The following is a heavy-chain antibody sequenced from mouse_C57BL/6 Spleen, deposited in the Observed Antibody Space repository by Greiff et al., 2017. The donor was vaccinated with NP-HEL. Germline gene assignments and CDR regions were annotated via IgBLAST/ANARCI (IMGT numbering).Heavy chain of an antibody. CDR1: GYTFTDYE. V-gene: IGHV1-15*01. D-gene: IGHD2-3*01. CDR3: TRDDGYYMGYAMDY. Sequence: VQLQQSGAELVRPGASVTLSCKASGYTFTDYEMHWVKQTPVHGLEWIGAIDPETGGTAYNQKFKGKAILTADKSSSTAYMELRSLTSEDSAVYYCTRDDGYYMGYAMDYWGQGTSVTVSS. J-gene: IGHJ4*01. CDR2: IDPETGGT.